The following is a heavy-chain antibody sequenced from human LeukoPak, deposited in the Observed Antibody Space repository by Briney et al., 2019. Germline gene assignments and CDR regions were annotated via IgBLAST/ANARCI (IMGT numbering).Heavy chain of an antibody. J-gene: IGHJ4*02. CDR1: GYTFTSHY. Sequence: ASVKVSCKAPGYTFTSHYMHWVRQAPRQGLEWVGIINPTGGSTSYAQKFQGRVTMTRDMSTSTVYMELSSLRSEDTAVYYCARAYFHDSSGSFDSWGQGTLVTVSS. CDR3: ARAYFHDSSGSFDS. V-gene: IGHV1-46*01. CDR2: INPTGGST. D-gene: IGHD3-22*01.